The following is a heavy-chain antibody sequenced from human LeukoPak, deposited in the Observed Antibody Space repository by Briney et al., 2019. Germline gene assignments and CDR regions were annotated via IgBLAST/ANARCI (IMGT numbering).Heavy chain of an antibody. CDR1: GDSVSSNSAA. CDR3: ARTRDLGPDY. Sequence: SQTLSLTCAISGDSVSSNSAAWNWIRQSPSRGLEWLGRTYYRSKWYYHYAVSVKSRVTINPDTSRNQFSLQLNSVTPEDTAVYFCARTRDLGPDYWGQGSLVTVSS. CDR2: TYYRSKWYY. D-gene: IGHD1-26*01. J-gene: IGHJ4*02. V-gene: IGHV6-1*01.